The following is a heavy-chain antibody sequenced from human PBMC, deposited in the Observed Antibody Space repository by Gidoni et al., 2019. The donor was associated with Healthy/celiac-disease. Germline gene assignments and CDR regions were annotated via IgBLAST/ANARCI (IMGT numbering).Heavy chain of an antibody. CDR2: IKQDGSEK. J-gene: IGHJ4*02. D-gene: IGHD3-3*01. CDR1: GFTFRSSW. Sequence: EVQLVESGGGLVQPGGSLRLSCAASGFTFRSSWMSWVRQAPGKGLEWVANIKQDGSEKYYVDSVKGRVTISRDNAKNSLYLQMNSLRAEDTAVYYCARTRITIFGVDSYYFDYWGQGTLVTVSS. V-gene: IGHV3-7*03. CDR3: ARTRITIFGVDSYYFDY.